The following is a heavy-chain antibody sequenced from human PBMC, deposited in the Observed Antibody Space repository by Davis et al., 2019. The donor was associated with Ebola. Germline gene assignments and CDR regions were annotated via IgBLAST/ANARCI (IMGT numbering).Heavy chain of an antibody. J-gene: IGHJ4*02. CDR1: GFTFSSSW. V-gene: IGHV3-74*01. CDR2: TNGDGTNI. CDR3: ASSYEWPHSLRY. D-gene: IGHD3-16*01. Sequence: GSLKISCAASGFTFSSSWMHWVRQVSGKGLVWVSRTNGDGTNIRYEDSVKGRFTISRDNAKNTLYLEMKSLRVEDTAVYYCASSYEWPHSLRYWGQGTLVTVSS.